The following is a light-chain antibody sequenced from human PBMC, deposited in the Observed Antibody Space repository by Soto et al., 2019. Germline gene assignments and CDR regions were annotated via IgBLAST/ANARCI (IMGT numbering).Light chain of an antibody. V-gene: IGKV3-20*01. CDR2: GAS. Sequence: EIVLTQSPGTLSLSPGERATLSCRASQSVSSSYLAWYQQKPGQAPRLLIYGASSRATGIPDRFSGSGSGTDFTLTIRRLEPEDFAVYYCQQYGSSPSLTFGGGTQVEIK. CDR3: QQYGSSPSLT. CDR1: QSVSSSY. J-gene: IGKJ4*01.